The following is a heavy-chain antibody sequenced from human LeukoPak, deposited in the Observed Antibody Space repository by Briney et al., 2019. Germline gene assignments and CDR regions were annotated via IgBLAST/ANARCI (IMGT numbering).Heavy chain of an antibody. CDR2: INPNSGGT. D-gene: IGHD6-13*01. Sequence: ASLKVSCTASGDTFTGYYMHSVRQAPGQGLEWMGWINPNSGGTNYAQRFQGRVTMTRDTSISTAYTELSRLRSDDTAVYYCARTYSSSWYTGDWFDPWGQGTLVTVSS. CDR3: ARTYSSSWYTGDWFDP. CDR1: GDTFTGYY. J-gene: IGHJ5*02. V-gene: IGHV1-2*02.